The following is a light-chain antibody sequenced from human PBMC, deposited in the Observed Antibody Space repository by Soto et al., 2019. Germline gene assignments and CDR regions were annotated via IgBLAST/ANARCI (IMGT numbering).Light chain of an antibody. CDR1: SSDVGGYND. J-gene: IGLJ1*01. CDR3: FSYAGSYPDV. Sequence: QSALTQSRSVSGSPGQSVTISCTGTSSDVGGYNDVSWYQQHPGEAPKFIIYAVSKRPSGVPDRFSGSKSGNTASLTISGLQAENEADYYCFSYAGSYPDVFGTGTKLTVL. V-gene: IGLV2-11*01. CDR2: AVS.